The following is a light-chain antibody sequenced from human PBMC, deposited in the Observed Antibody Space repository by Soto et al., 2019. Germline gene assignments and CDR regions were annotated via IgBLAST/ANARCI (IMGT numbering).Light chain of an antibody. Sequence: QSALTQPASVSGSPGQSITFSCTGTSSDIGGYNYVSWYQQHPGKAPKLMIYEVSNRPSGVSDRFSGSKSGNTASLTISGLQAEDEADYYCTSYTSITTNYVFGTGTKLTVL. V-gene: IGLV2-14*01. CDR2: EVS. CDR3: TSYTSITTNYV. J-gene: IGLJ1*01. CDR1: SSDIGGYNY.